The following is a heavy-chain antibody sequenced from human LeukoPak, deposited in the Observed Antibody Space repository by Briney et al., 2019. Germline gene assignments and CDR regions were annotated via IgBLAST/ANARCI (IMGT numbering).Heavy chain of an antibody. V-gene: IGHV3-48*03. Sequence: GGSLRLSCAASGFTFSSYEMKWVRQAPGKGLEWVSYISSSGSIIYYADSVKGRFTISRDNAKNSLYLQMNSLRAEDTAVCYCARVSAAGTRGFDYWGQGTLVTVSS. D-gene: IGHD6-13*01. J-gene: IGHJ4*02. CDR3: ARVSAAGTRGFDY. CDR2: ISSSGSII. CDR1: GFTFSSYE.